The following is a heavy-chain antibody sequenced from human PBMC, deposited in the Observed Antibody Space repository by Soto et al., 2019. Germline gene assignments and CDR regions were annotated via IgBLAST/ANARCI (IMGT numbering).Heavy chain of an antibody. D-gene: IGHD6-6*01. CDR1: GGSISSYY. CDR2: IYYSGST. J-gene: IGHJ4*02. CDR3: ARHGIAARSLDY. V-gene: IGHV4-59*08. Sequence: PSETLSLTCTVSGGSISSYYWSWIRQPPGKGLEWIGYIYYSGSTNYNPSLKSQVTISVDTSKNQFSLKLSSVTAADTAVYYCARHGIAARSLDYWGQGTLVTVSS.